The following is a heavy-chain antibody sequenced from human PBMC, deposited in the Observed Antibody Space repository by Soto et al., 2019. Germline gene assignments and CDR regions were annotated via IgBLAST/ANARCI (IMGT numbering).Heavy chain of an antibody. V-gene: IGHV3-23*01. CDR2: ITGNGAVT. Sequence: EVQFLESGGGVVRPGGSLRLSCVASGLSFDNYAMTWVRQSPGKGLEWLACITGNGAVTSYTDSVRGRFTISRDNSKNTLYLQMDSRRAVDTGVYYCGMDPRGDYFGTFDCWGQGTTVTVSS. CDR1: GLSFDNYA. D-gene: IGHD3-9*01. CDR3: GMDPRGDYFGTFDC. J-gene: IGHJ3*01.